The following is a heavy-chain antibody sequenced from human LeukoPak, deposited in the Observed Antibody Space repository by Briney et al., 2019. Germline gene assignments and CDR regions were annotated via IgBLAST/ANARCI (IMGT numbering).Heavy chain of an antibody. J-gene: IGHJ4*02. D-gene: IGHD3-10*01. CDR2: IVVGSGNT. V-gene: IGHV1-58*02. CDR3: ARGLWFGELLPSG. CDR1: GFTFTSSA. Sequence: ASVKVSCKASGFTFTSSAMQWVRQARGQRLEWIGWIVVGSGNTNYAQKFQERVAITRDMSTSTAYMELSSLRSEDTAVYYCARGLWFGELLPSGWGQGTLVTVSS.